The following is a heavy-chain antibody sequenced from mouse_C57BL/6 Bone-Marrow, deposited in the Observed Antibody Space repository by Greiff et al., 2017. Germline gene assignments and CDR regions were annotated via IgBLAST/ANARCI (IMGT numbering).Heavy chain of an antibody. Sequence: EVHLVESGPVLVKPGASVKMSCKASGYTFTDYYMNWVKQSHGKSLEWIGVINPYNGGTSYTQKFKGKATLTVDKSSSTAYMELNSLTSEDSAVYYCQGYAMDYWGQGTSVTVSS. CDR2: INPYNGGT. CDR3: QGYAMDY. J-gene: IGHJ4*01. V-gene: IGHV1-19*01. CDR1: GYTFTDYY.